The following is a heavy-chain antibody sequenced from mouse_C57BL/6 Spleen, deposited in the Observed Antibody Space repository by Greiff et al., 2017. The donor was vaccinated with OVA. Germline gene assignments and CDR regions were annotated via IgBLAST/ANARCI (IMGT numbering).Heavy chain of an antibody. CDR3: ARHGSSSYYAMDY. CDR2: IYPGSGST. D-gene: IGHD1-1*01. Sequence: VQLQQPGAELVKPGASVKMSCKASGYTFTSYWITWVKQRPGQGLEWIGDIYPGSGSTNYNEKFKSKATLTVDTSSSTAYMQLSSLTSEDSAVDYCARHGSSSYYAMDYWGQGTSVTVSS. CDR1: GYTFTSYW. V-gene: IGHV1-55*01. J-gene: IGHJ4*01.